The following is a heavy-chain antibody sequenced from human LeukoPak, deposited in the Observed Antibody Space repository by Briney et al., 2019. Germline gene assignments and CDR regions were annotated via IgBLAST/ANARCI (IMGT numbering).Heavy chain of an antibody. Sequence: GESLKISCKGSGYSFTSYWIGWVRQMPGKGLEYMGVIYPGDSDTRYSPSFQGQVTISADKSISTAYLHWRSLKASDTAMYYCVRQGPHSSSGYIDGHWGQGTLVTVSS. CDR3: VRQGPHSSSGYIDGH. J-gene: IGHJ4*02. CDR1: GYSFTSYW. V-gene: IGHV5-51*01. D-gene: IGHD6-13*01. CDR2: IYPGDSDT.